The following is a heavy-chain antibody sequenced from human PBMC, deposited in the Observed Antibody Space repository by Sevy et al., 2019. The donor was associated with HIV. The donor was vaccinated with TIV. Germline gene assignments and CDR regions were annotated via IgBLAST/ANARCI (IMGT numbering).Heavy chain of an antibody. CDR1: GGSISRNSHY. V-gene: IGHV4-39*01. Sequence: SETLSLTCTVSGGSISRNSHYWGWLRQPPGKGLEWIGSIYYSGSTYYNPSRRSRVTISGDTSKNQFALKLSSVTAADPALYYCATHALSIPMFGVVTRNWFDPWGQGTLVTVSS. D-gene: IGHD3-3*01. J-gene: IGHJ5*02. CDR2: IYYSGST. CDR3: ATHALSIPMFGVVTRNWFDP.